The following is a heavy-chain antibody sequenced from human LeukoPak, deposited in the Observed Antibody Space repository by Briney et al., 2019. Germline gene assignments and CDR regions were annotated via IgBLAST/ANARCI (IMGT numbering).Heavy chain of an antibody. CDR3: ARGSTGWSQLY. V-gene: IGHV1-18*01. CDR2: ISAYNDNT. J-gene: IGHJ4*02. D-gene: IGHD6-19*01. CDR1: GYTFTNYA. Sequence: ASVTVSFTASGYTFTNYAIGSLRQAPGQALEGMGWISAYNDNTNYAQKLQGRVTLATDASSSTAYMELRSLRSEDTAVYYSARGSTGWSQLYWGQGTLVTVSS.